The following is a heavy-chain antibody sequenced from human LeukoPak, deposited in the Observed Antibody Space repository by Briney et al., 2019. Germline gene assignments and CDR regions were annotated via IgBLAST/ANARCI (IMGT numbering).Heavy chain of an antibody. Sequence: KPSKTLSLTCTVSGGSISSYYWSWIRQPPGKGLEWIGYIYYSGSTNYNPSLKSRVTISVDTSKNQFSLKLSSVTAADTAVYYCARGGIVVVPAAIPWFDPWGQGTLVTVSS. CDR1: GGSISSYY. V-gene: IGHV4-59*01. CDR3: ARGGIVVVPAAIPWFDP. D-gene: IGHD2-2*01. J-gene: IGHJ5*02. CDR2: IYYSGST.